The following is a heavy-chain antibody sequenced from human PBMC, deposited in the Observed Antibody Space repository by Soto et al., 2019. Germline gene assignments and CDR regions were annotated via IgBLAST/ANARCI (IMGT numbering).Heavy chain of an antibody. CDR3: ARGGRATVTTWLGY. D-gene: IGHD4-17*01. CDR1: GYTFTSYY. J-gene: IGHJ4*02. V-gene: IGHV1-46*03. CDR2: INPSGGST. Sequence: QVQLVQSGAEVKKPGASVKVSCKASGYTFTSYYMHWVRQAPGQGLEWMGIINPSGGSTSYAQKFQCRVTMTRHPSTSTVYMELSSLRSEDTAVYYGARGGRATVTTWLGYWGQGTLVTVSS.